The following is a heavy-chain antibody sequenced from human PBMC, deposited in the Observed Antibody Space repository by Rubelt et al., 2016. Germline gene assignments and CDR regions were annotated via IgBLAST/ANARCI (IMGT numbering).Heavy chain of an antibody. D-gene: IGHD2-15*01. CDR1: GFTFSDYS. V-gene: IGHV3-48*02. CDR3: VRDLGGHPPDGY. CDR2: IRVSSGAI. Sequence: EVQLVESGGGVVQPGGSLRLSCVASGFTFSDYSMNWVRQAPGKGLEWISYIRVSSGAISYAESVRGRFTVSRDDAKNSLYLQMNSLGDEDTATYYCVRDLGGHPPDGYWGQGTLVTVSS. J-gene: IGHJ4*02.